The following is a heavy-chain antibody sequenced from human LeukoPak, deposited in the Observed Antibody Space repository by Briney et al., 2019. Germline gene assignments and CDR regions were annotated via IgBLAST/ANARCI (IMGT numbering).Heavy chain of an antibody. J-gene: IGHJ4*02. D-gene: IGHD2-2*02. Sequence: ETLSLTCAVYGGSFSGYYWSWIRQPPGKGLEWVGRIKSKTDGGTTDYAAPVKGRFTISRDDSKNTLYLQMNSLKTEDTAVYYCTTDGLGIVVVPAAIFDYWGQGTLVTVSS. CDR2: IKSKTDGGTT. CDR3: TTDGLGIVVVPAAIFDY. V-gene: IGHV3-15*01. CDR1: GGSFSGYY.